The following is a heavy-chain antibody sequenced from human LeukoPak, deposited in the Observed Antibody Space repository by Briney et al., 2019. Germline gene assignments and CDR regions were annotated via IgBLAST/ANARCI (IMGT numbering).Heavy chain of an antibody. D-gene: IGHD6-6*01. CDR2: VHYSGSI. CDR3: ARLWRYSTSREYYFDY. J-gene: IGHJ4*02. CDR1: GGSISSSTYY. V-gene: IGHV4-39*01. Sequence: SETLSLTCTVSGGSISSSTYYWGWIRQSPGKGLEWIGSVHYSGSIYYNSSLRSRVTISVDTFNNQFSLELTSVTATDTAVYFCARLWRYSTSREYYFDYWGQGTLVTVSS.